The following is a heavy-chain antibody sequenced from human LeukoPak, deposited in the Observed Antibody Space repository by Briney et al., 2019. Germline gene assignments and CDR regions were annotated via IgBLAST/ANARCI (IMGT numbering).Heavy chain of an antibody. CDR3: ARDRSRNYYYGMDV. Sequence: ASVKVSCKASGYTFTSYGISWVRQAPGQGLEWMGWISAYNGNTNYAQKLQGRVTMTTDTSTSTAYMELRSLRSDDTAVYYCARDRSRNYYYGMDVWGQGTTVTVSS. J-gene: IGHJ6*02. CDR2: ISAYNGNT. V-gene: IGHV1-18*01. CDR1: GYTFTSYG.